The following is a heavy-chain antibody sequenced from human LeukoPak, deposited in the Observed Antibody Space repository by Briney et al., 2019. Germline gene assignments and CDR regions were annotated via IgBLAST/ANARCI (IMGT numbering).Heavy chain of an antibody. CDR1: EFTVTNYH. CDR2: IRGTGDSP. CDR3: ARAPAGTLDF. D-gene: IGHD6-13*01. V-gene: IGHV1-46*01. Sequence: ASVKVSCKASEFTVTNYHMHWVRQAPGQGLEWVGLIRGTGDSPDYAQKFQGRVTVTCDTSTSTAYLELWSLKLEDTAMYYCARAPAGTLDFWGQGTLVTVSS. J-gene: IGHJ4*02.